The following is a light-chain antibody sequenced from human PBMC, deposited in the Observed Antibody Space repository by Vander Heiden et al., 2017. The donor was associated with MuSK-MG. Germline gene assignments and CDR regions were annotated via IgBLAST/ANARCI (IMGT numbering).Light chain of an antibody. CDR2: RNN. CDR3: ATWDDSLSGRV. Sequence: QSVLTQPPSVSGTPVQRVTISCTGSSSNVGSNPVYWYQHLPGTAPKLLIYRNNQRPSGVPDRFSGSKSGTSASLAISGLRSEDEADYYCATWDDSLSGRVFGTGTKVPVL. CDR1: SSNVGSNP. V-gene: IGLV1-47*01. J-gene: IGLJ1*01.